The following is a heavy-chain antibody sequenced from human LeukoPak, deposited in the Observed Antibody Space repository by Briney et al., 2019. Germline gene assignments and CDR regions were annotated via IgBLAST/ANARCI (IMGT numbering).Heavy chain of an antibody. CDR3: ARDHVDTAMGNP. D-gene: IGHD5-18*01. V-gene: IGHV1-2*02. Sequence: ASVKVCCKASGYTFTGYYMHWVRQAPGQGLEWMGWINPNSGGTNYAQKFQGRVTMTRDTSISTAYMELSRLRSDDTAVYYCARDHVDTAMGNPWGQGTLVTVSS. CDR2: INPNSGGT. J-gene: IGHJ5*02. CDR1: GYTFTGYY.